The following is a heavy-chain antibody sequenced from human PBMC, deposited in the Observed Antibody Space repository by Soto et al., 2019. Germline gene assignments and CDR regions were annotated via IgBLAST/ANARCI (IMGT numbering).Heavy chain of an antibody. V-gene: IGHV3-66*01. J-gene: IGHJ1*01. CDR3: ARDQTSSFGWLEYFQH. CDR2: IYATGAT. D-gene: IGHD3-9*01. CDR1: GFTVSSNY. Sequence: EVQLVESGGDLVQPGGSLRLSCAASGFTVSSNYISWVRQAPGKGLEWVSIIYATGATYYADSVKGRFTISRDNSKNTGHLLMNSLRAEDTAVYYCARDQTSSFGWLEYFQHWGQGTLVTVSS.